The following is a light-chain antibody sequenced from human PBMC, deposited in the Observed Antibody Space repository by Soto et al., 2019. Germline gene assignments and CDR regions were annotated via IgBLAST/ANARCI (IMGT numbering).Light chain of an antibody. J-gene: IGLJ1*01. V-gene: IGLV2-14*03. CDR2: EVS. Sequence: QSVLTQPASVSRSPGQSIAITCTGTNSDVGAFNYVSWYQQHPDKAPKLMIYEVSNRPSGVSNRFSGSKSVNTATLTISGLQTEDEADYYCSSYTTSSTRVFVTGTKVTVL. CDR3: SSYTTSSTRV. CDR1: NSDVGAFNY.